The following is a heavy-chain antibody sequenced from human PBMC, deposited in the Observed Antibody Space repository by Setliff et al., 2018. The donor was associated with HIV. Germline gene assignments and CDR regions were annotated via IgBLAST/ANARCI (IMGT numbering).Heavy chain of an antibody. CDR1: GGTFSRYA. CDR2: IIAILGTA. J-gene: IGHJ6*03. Sequence: SVKVSCKASGGTFSRYAISWVRQAPGQGLEWMGGIIAILGTAKYAQKFQGRVTITADKSTSTAYMELSSLKSEDTAIYYCARVLRGSSGWYGYYYMDVWGKGTTVTVSS. V-gene: IGHV1-69*10. D-gene: IGHD6-19*01. CDR3: ARVLRGSSGWYGYYYMDV.